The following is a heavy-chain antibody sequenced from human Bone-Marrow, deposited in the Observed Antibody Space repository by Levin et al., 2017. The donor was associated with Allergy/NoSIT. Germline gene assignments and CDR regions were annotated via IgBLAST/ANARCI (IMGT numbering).Heavy chain of an antibody. CDR2: INPSGGST. J-gene: IGHJ4*02. CDR3: AGGPPNDGSNRDYLDY. Sequence: ASVKVSCKASGYTLTSYYMHWARQAPGQGLDWIGMINPSGGSTKFVQKFQGRVTLTRDTSANTVYLDLASLRSEDTAVYYCAGGPPNDGSNRDYLDYWGQGTLITVSS. D-gene: IGHD5-24*01. V-gene: IGHV1-46*01. CDR1: GYTLTSYY.